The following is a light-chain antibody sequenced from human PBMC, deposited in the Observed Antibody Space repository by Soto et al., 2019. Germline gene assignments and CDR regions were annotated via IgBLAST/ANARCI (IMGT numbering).Light chain of an antibody. Sequence: EIVMTQSPATLSVSPGESVTLSCRASQSVASNLAWYQQRPGQAPSLLIFGASTRAPGIPGRFSGSGSGTDFTLTISSLQSEDFAVYHFQHYNNWPITFGQGTRLEI. J-gene: IGKJ5*01. CDR2: GAS. V-gene: IGKV3-15*01. CDR3: QHYNNWPIT. CDR1: QSVASN.